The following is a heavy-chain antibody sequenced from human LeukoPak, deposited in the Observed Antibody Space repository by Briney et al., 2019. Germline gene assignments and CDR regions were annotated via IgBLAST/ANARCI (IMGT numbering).Heavy chain of an antibody. J-gene: IGHJ4*02. D-gene: IGHD4-11*01. CDR1: GGSISSSSYY. Sequence: SETLSLTCTVSGGSISSSSYYWGWIRQPPGKGLEWIGSIYYSGSTYYNPSLKSRVTISVDTSRNQFSLKLSSVTAADTAVYYCARAPVTTWMFDYWGQGTLVTVSS. CDR3: ARAPVTTWMFDY. CDR2: IYYSGST. V-gene: IGHV4-39*07.